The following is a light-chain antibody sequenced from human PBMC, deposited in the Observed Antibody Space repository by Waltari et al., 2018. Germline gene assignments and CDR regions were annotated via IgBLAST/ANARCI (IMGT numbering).Light chain of an antibody. CDR3: QQYSSYPPT. J-gene: IGKJ2*01. V-gene: IGKV1-5*03. Sequence: DIQMTQSPSTLSASVGDRVTITCRASQSVDVWLAWYQQKPGKAPKFLIYKASNLESGVPSRFSGSGSGTEFSLTITSLQPDDFGTYYCQQYSSYPPTFGQGSKLEI. CDR1: QSVDVW. CDR2: KAS.